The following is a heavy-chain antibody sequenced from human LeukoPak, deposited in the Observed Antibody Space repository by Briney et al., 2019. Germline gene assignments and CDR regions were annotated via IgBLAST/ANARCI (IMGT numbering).Heavy chain of an antibody. CDR1: GFTFSSYA. V-gene: IGHV3-33*01. CDR3: ARAFRSGMDV. Sequence: GGSLRLSCAASGFTFSSYAMHWVRQAPGKGLEWVVVIWYDGSNKYYADSVKGRFTISRDNSKNTLYLQMNSLRAEDTAVYYCARAFRSGMDVWGQGTTVTVSS. CDR2: IWYDGSNK. J-gene: IGHJ6*02.